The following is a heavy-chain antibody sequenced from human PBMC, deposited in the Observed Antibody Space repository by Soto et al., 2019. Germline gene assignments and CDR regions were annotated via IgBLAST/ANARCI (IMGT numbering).Heavy chain of an antibody. CDR2: IGSDGTTI. J-gene: IGHJ2*01. CDR1: GVTLRSYE. Sequence: PGGSLRLSGTASGVTLRSYEMAGVRQAPGKGLEWVSYIGSDGTTIYYADSVKGRFTISRDNAKNSLYLQLNSLRAEDTAVYYCAREGCSRTNCGYFDLWGRGTLVTVPS. D-gene: IGHD2-2*01. CDR3: AREGCSRTNCGYFDL. V-gene: IGHV3-48*03.